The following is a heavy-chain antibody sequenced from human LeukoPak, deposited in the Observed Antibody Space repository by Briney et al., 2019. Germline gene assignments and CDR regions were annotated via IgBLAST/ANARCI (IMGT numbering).Heavy chain of an antibody. V-gene: IGHV3-73*01. CDR3: AKGLQLWAPIDY. CDR1: GFTFSGSA. CDR2: IRSKANSYAT. Sequence: GGSLRLSCAASGFTFSGSAMHWVRQASGKGLEWVGRIRSKANSYATAYAASVKGRFTISRDDSKNTAYLQMNSLKTEDTAVYYCAKGLQLWAPIDYWGQGTLVTVSS. J-gene: IGHJ4*02. D-gene: IGHD5-18*01.